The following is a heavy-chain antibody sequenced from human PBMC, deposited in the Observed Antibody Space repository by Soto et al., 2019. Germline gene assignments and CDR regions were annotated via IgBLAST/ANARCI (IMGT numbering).Heavy chain of an antibody. CDR2: ISYDGSNK. D-gene: IGHD3-3*01. CDR1: GFTFSSYG. J-gene: IGHJ4*02. Sequence: QAQLVESGGGVVQPGRSLRLSCAASGFTFSSYGMHWVRQAPGKGLEWVAVISYDGSNKYYADSVKGRFTISRDNSKNTLYLQMNSLRAEDTAVYYCAKTYYDFWSGYLNWGQGTLVTVSS. CDR3: AKTYYDFWSGYLN. V-gene: IGHV3-30*18.